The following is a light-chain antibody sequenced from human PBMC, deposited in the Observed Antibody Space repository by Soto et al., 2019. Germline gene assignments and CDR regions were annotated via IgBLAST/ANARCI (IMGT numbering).Light chain of an antibody. Sequence: EIVLTQSPATLSLSPGERATLSCRASQSVSSYLAWYQQKPGQAPRLLIYDASNRATGIPARFSGSGSGTDYTNTISSLEPEDFAVYYCQQRSNWPRGTFGGGTRVEIK. CDR3: QQRSNWPRGT. V-gene: IGKV3-11*01. CDR1: QSVSSY. J-gene: IGKJ4*01. CDR2: DAS.